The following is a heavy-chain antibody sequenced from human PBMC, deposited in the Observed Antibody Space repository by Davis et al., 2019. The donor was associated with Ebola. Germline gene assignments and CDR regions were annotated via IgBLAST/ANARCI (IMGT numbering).Heavy chain of an antibody. J-gene: IGHJ3*02. V-gene: IGHV4-59*08. CDR1: GGSISSYY. D-gene: IGHD5-18*01. Sequence: SETLSLTCTVSGGSISSYYWSWIRQPPGKGLEWIGYIYYSGSTYYNPSLKSRVTISVDTSKNQFSLKLSSVTAADTAVYYCARGHSRYSSGDAFDIWGQGTMVTVSS. CDR3: ARGHSRYSSGDAFDI. CDR2: IYYSGST.